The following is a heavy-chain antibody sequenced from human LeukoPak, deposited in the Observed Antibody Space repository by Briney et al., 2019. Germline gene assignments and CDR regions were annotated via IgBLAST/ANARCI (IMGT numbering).Heavy chain of an antibody. D-gene: IGHD5-18*01. V-gene: IGHV4-4*02. J-gene: IGHJ4*02. CDR1: GGSISSSNW. CDR2: IYHSGST. Sequence: SETLSLTCAVSGGSISSSNWWSWVRQPPGKGLEWIGEIYHSGSTNYNPSLKSRVTISVDKSKNQFSLKLSSVTAADTAVYYCARTHGALWIQLWFFDYWGQGTLVTVSS. CDR3: ARTHGALWIQLWFFDY.